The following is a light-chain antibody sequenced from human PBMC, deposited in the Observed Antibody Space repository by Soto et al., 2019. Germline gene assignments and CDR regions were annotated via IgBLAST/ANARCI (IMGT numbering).Light chain of an antibody. V-gene: IGKV1-17*02. Sequence: DIQMTQSPSSLSASVGDRVTITCRASQGIRNDLHWYQQKPGKAPKRLIYAASSLQSGGPSRFSGSGSGTEFTLTISNLQPEDFATYYCLQHNRYSRAFGGGTKVEIK. CDR1: QGIRND. CDR3: LQHNRYSRA. J-gene: IGKJ4*01. CDR2: AAS.